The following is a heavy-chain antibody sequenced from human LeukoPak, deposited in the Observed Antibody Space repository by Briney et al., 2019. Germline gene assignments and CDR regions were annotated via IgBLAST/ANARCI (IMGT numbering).Heavy chain of an antibody. CDR3: ARLRGGVQLWGD. J-gene: IGHJ4*01. Sequence: PSETLSLTCTVSSGSFSSSSYFCGWIRQPPGMGVEWIATINYSGTTYYNPSLKSRVTTSVDTSNNLFSLKLSSVTAADTAVYYCARLRGGVQLWGDWGQGALVTVSS. D-gene: IGHD5-18*01. V-gene: IGHV4-39*01. CDR1: SGSFSSSSYF. CDR2: INYSGTT.